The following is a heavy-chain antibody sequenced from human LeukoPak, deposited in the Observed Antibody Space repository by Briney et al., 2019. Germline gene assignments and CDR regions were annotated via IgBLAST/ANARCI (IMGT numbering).Heavy chain of an antibody. D-gene: IGHD1-26*01. Sequence: GGSLRLSCAVSGITLSNYGMSWVRQAPGKGLEWVAGLSGSGGGTNYADSVQGRFTISRDNSKNTLYLQMNSLRAEDTAVYYCAKGPFVSGSYFFDYWGQGTLVTVSS. CDR3: AKGPFVSGSYFFDY. J-gene: IGHJ4*02. CDR2: LSGSGGGT. CDR1: GITLSNYG. V-gene: IGHV3-23*01.